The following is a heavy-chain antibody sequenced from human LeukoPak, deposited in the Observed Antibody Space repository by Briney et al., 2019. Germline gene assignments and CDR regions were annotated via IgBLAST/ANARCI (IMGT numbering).Heavy chain of an antibody. CDR3: ARHLYYDYVWGSYRPRPLDY. D-gene: IGHD3-16*02. V-gene: IGHV4-34*01. CDR2: INHSGST. J-gene: IGHJ4*02. CDR1: GGSFSGYY. Sequence: PSETLSLTCAVYGGSFSGYYWSWIRQPPGKGLEWIGEINHSGSTNYNPSLKSRVTISVDTSKNQFSLKLSSVTAADTAVYYCARHLYYDYVWGSYRPRPLDYWGQGTLVTVSS.